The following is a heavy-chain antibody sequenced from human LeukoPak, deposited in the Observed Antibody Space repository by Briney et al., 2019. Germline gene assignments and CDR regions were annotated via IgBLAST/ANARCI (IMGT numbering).Heavy chain of an antibody. CDR3: ACGQQQLVPNAFDI. D-gene: IGHD6-13*01. Sequence: SETLSLTCTVSGGSISSYYWSWIRQPPGKGLEWIGYIYYSGSTNYNPSLKSRVTISVDTSKNQFSLKLSSVTAADTAVYYCACGQQQLVPNAFDIWGQGTMVTVSS. V-gene: IGHV4-59*01. CDR2: IYYSGST. J-gene: IGHJ3*02. CDR1: GGSISSYY.